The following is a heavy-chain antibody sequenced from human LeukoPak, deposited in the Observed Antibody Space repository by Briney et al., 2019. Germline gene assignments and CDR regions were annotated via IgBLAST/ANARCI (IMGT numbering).Heavy chain of an antibody. CDR3: ARDPGLTTGTHLDY. Sequence: PSETLSLTCTVSGGSISSSNWWSWVRQPPGKGLEWIGEIYHSGSTNYNPSLKSRVTISVDKSKNQFSLKLSSVTAADTAVYYCARDPGLTTGTHLDYWGQGTLVTVSS. J-gene: IGHJ4*02. D-gene: IGHD4-17*01. CDR2: IYHSGST. V-gene: IGHV4-4*02. CDR1: GGSISSSNW.